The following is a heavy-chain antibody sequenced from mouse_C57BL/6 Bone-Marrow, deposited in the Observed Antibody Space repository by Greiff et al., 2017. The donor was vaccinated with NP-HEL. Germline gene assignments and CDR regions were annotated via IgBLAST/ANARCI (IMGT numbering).Heavy chain of an antibody. CDR3: ARDDYYYFDY. V-gene: IGHV3-6*01. J-gene: IGHJ2*01. CDR2: ISYDGSN. D-gene: IGHD2-13*01. Sequence: EVKLMESGPGLVKPSQSLSLTCSVTGYSITSGYYWNWIRQFPGNKLEWMSYISYDGSNNYNPSLKNRISITRDTSKNQFFLKLNSVTTEDTATYYCARDDYYYFDYWGQGTTLTVSS. CDR1: GYSITSGYY.